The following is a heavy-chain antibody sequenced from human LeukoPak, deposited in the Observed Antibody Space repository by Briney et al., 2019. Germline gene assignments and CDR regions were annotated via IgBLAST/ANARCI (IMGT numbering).Heavy chain of an antibody. CDR2: IYSGGST. V-gene: IGHV3-53*01. CDR1: GFTVSSNY. Sequence: GGSLRPSCAASGFTVSSNYMSWVRQAPGKGLEWVSVIYSGGSTYYADSVKGRFTISRDNSKNTLYLQMNSLRAEDTAVYYCANPYLFDAFDIWGQGTMVTVSS. J-gene: IGHJ3*02. CDR3: ANPYLFDAFDI.